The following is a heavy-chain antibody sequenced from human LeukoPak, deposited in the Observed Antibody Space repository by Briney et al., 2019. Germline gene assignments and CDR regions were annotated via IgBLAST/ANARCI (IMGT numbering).Heavy chain of an antibody. J-gene: IGHJ3*02. V-gene: IGHV1-2*02. CDR2: INPNSGGT. CDR1: GYTFTGYY. D-gene: IGHD3-22*01. Sequence: GASVKVFCKASGYTFTGYYMHWVRQAPGQGLEWMGWINPNSGGTNYAQKFQGRVTMTRDTSISTAYMELSRLRSDDTAVYYCARDGSYYYDSSGYYLTANDAFDIWGQGTMVTVSS. CDR3: ARDGSYYYDSSGYYLTANDAFDI.